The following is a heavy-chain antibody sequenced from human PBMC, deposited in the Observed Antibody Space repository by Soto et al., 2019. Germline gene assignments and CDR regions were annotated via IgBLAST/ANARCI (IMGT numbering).Heavy chain of an antibody. CDR3: ASADYGDYDS. CDR1: DFSFTSDH. CDR2: VNIYNGNT. V-gene: IGHV1-18*01. D-gene: IGHD4-17*01. J-gene: IGHJ5*01. Sequence: QVQLVQSGPEVKKPGASVKVSCKASDFSFTSDHISWVRQAPGQSPEWMGWVNIYNGNTNYAPKLRGRVTMTTDTSTSTACMELRSLTSDDTAVYYCASADYGDYDSWGQGTLVTVSS.